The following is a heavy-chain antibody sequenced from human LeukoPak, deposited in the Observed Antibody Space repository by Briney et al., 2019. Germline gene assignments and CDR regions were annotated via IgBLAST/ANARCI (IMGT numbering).Heavy chain of an antibody. Sequence: ASVKVSCKTSGYSFTALYIHWVRQAPGQGLEWMGWIHPRRGDTNYAQKFQGRVTMTRDTSISTAYMELSRLRSDDTAVYYCAREEQHQRGRHFEYWGQGTLVTVSS. CDR2: IHPRRGDT. J-gene: IGHJ4*02. CDR3: AREEQHQRGRHFEY. V-gene: IGHV1-2*02. CDR1: GYSFTALY. D-gene: IGHD6-13*01.